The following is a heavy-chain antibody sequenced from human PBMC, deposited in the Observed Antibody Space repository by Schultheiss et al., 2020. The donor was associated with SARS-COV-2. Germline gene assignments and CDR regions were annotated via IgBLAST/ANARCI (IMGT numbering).Heavy chain of an antibody. D-gene: IGHD3-22*01. CDR3: ARHPIVLMVYALEEKEPYYYDRSGYGYYFDY. CDR2: ISGSGGST. J-gene: IGHJ4*02. V-gene: IGHV3-23*01. CDR1: GFTFSSYA. Sequence: GSLRLSCAASGFTFSSYAMSWVRQAPGKGLEWVSAISGSGGSTYYADSVKGRFTISRDNSKNTLYLQMNSLRAEDTAVYYCARHPIVLMVYALEEKEPYYYDRSGYGYYFDYWGQGTLVTVSS.